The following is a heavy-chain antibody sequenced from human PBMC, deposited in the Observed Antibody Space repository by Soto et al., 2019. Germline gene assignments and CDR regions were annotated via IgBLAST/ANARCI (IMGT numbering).Heavy chain of an antibody. CDR3: ARSEELRPWEY. D-gene: IGHD1-26*01. CDR1: GGTFSSYA. Sequence: GASVKVSCKASGGTFSSYAISWVRQAPGQGLEWMGGVIPIFGTANYAQKFQGRVTITADESTSTAYMELSSLRSEDTDVYYCARSEELRPWEYWGQRNLGPGS. J-gene: IGHJ4*02. CDR2: VIPIFGTA. V-gene: IGHV1-69*13.